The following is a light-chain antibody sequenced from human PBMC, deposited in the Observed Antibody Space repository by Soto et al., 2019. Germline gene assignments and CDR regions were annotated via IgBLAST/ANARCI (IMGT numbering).Light chain of an antibody. CDR1: QSVSSN. V-gene: IGKV3-15*01. J-gene: IGKJ4*01. Sequence: EIVMTQSPATLSVSPGERATLSCRASQSVSSNLAWYQQKPGQAPRLLIYGASTRATGIPARFSGSGSGTEFTLTISSLQRQDISVYYPLQYNNWSPSLTFGGGTKVEIK. CDR2: GAS. CDR3: LQYNNWSPSLT.